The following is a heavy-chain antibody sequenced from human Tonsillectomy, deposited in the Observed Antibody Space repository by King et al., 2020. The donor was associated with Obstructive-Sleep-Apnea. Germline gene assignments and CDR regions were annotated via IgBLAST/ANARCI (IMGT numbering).Heavy chain of an antibody. CDR2: FYYSGST. CDR3: ARLPPSSGWYGGDF. D-gene: IGHD6-19*01. J-gene: IGHJ4*02. V-gene: IGHV4-59*08. Sequence: QLQESGPGLVKPSETLSLTCTVSGGSISSYYWNWIRQPPGKGLEWIGFFYYSGSTKYNPSLKSRVTISLDTSKNQFSLKLSSVTAADTAVYYCARLPPSSGWYGGDFWGQGALVTVST. CDR1: GGSISSYY.